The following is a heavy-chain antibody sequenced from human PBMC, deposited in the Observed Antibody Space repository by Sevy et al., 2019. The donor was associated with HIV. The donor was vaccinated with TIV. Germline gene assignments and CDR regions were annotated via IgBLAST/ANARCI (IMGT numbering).Heavy chain of an antibody. CDR3: TNAFTGRYSDY. D-gene: IGHD3-10*01. V-gene: IGHV3-23*01. CDR1: GFTFSSYA. Sequence: GGSLRLSCAASGFTFSSYAMTWVRQVPGKGLEWVSTIGGSGGNKYYADSVKGRFTISRDNSKNTLFLQMNSLRAEDTAVDHCTNAFTGRYSDYWGQGTLVTVSS. J-gene: IGHJ4*02. CDR2: IGGSGGNK.